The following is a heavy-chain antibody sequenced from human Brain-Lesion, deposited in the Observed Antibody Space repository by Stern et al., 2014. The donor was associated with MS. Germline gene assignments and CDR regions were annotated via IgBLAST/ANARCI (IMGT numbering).Heavy chain of an antibody. V-gene: IGHV4-61*02. Sequence: QVQLVQSGPGLVKPSQTLSLSCTVSGGSISSGGYYWSWIRQPAGKGLEWIGRIFNSGSTSYTPPLKSRVTISIDTPKTQFSLRLNPMTAADTAVYYCARGRVVPGFQYYATDVWGQGTTVIVSS. CDR1: GGSISSGGYY. CDR3: ARGRVVPGFQYYATDV. CDR2: IFNSGST. D-gene: IGHD2-2*01. J-gene: IGHJ6*02.